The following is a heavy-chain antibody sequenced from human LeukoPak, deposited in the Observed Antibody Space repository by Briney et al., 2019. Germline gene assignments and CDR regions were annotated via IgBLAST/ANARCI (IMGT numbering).Heavy chain of an antibody. D-gene: IGHD2-2*02. CDR2: ISAYNGNT. Sequence: ASVKVSYKASGYTFTSYGISWVRQAPGQGLEWMGWISAYNGNTNYAQKLQGRVTMTTDTSTSTAYMELRSLRSDDTAVYYCARESTSRECSSTSCYTSYYFDYWGQGTLVTVSS. V-gene: IGHV1-18*01. CDR3: ARESTSRECSSTSCYTSYYFDY. J-gene: IGHJ4*02. CDR1: GYTFTSYG.